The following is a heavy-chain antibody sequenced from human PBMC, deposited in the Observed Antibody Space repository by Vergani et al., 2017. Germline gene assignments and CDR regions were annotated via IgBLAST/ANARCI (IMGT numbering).Heavy chain of an antibody. D-gene: IGHD3-22*01. CDR3: AREGSPSRITMIVVAHDAFDI. V-gene: IGHV4-39*07. CDR2: IYTSGST. J-gene: IGHJ3*02. CDR1: GGSISSSSYY. Sequence: QLQLQESGPGLVKPSETLSLTCTVSGGSISSSSYYWGWIRQPPGKGLEWIGSIYTSGSTNYNPSLKSRVTMSVDTSKNQFSLKLSSVTAADTAVYYCAREGSPSRITMIVVAHDAFDIWGQGTMVTVSS.